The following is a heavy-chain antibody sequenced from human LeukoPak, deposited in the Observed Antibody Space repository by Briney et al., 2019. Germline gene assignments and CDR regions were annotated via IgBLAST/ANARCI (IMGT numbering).Heavy chain of an antibody. J-gene: IGHJ4*02. CDR2: IRYDGSNK. CDR3: AKDSMWLLDKDGIDY. V-gene: IGHV3-30*02. Sequence: GGSLRLSCAASGFTFSSYGMHWVRQAPGKGLEWVAFIRYDGSNKYYADSVKGRFTISRDNSKNTLYLQMNSLRAEDTAVYYCAKDSMWLLDKDGIDYWGEGSLVTVSS. CDR1: GFTFSSYG. D-gene: IGHD5-12*01.